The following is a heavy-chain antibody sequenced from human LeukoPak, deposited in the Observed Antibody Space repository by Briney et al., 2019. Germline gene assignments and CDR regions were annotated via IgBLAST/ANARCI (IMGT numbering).Heavy chain of an antibody. Sequence: QPGGSLRLSCAASGFTFSSYEMNWVRQAPGKGLEWVSYISSSGSTIYYADSVKGRFTIPRDNAKNSLYLQMNSLRAEDTAVYYCAREWWGMVRGTSYGMDVWGKGTTVTVSS. J-gene: IGHJ6*04. D-gene: IGHD3-10*01. V-gene: IGHV3-48*03. CDR1: GFTFSSYE. CDR2: ISSSGSTI. CDR3: AREWWGMVRGTSYGMDV.